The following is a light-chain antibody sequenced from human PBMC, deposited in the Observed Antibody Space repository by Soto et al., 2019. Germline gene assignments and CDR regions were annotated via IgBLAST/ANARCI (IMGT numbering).Light chain of an antibody. V-gene: IGKV3-15*01. Sequence: EMRVTQSPAILSVSPGETATLSCRASHSVSSHVVWYQQKPGQAPRLLISDSSTTATGLPARFGGSGSGTEFTLTISSLQSDDSAIYYCQQFGDWPSFGLGTKVDIK. CDR1: HSVSSH. J-gene: IGKJ1*01. CDR3: QQFGDWPS. CDR2: DSS.